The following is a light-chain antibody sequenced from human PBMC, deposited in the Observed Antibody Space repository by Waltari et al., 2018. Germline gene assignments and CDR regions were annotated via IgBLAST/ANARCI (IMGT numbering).Light chain of an antibody. CDR2: AAS. Sequence: DIQMTQSPSSLSASVGDGVTITCRASQSISIYLNWDQQKPGKAPKLMIYAASALHSGVPSRFSGSGSGTEFTLTISSLQPEDFATYSCQKSSSTPPWTFGQGTKVEIK. J-gene: IGKJ1*01. CDR1: QSISIY. V-gene: IGKV1-39*01. CDR3: QKSSSTPPWT.